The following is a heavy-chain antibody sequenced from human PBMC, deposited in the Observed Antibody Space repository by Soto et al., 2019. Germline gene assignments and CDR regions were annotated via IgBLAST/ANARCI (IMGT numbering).Heavy chain of an antibody. J-gene: IGHJ5*02. CDR2: ISGSGGST. Sequence: WGSLRLSCAASGFTFSSYAMSWVRQAPGKGLEWVSAISGSGGSTYYADSVKGRFTISRDNSKNTLYLQMNSLRAEDTAVYYCAKVGGAIFGVVTPGHWFDPWGQGTRVTVSS. V-gene: IGHV3-23*01. D-gene: IGHD3-3*01. CDR3: AKVGGAIFGVVTPGHWFDP. CDR1: GFTFSSYA.